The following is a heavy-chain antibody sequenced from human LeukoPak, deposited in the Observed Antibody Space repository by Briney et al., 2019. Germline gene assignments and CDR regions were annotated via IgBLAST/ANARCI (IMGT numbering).Heavy chain of an antibody. Sequence: SETLSLTCTVSGGSISSYYWSWIRQPPGKGLEWIGYIYYSGSTNYNPSLKSRATISVDTSKNQFSLKLSSVTAADTAVYYCARGHSGYDYHFDYWGQGTLVTVSS. CDR2: IYYSGST. CDR3: ARGHSGYDYHFDY. V-gene: IGHV4-59*01. D-gene: IGHD5-12*01. CDR1: GGSISSYY. J-gene: IGHJ4*02.